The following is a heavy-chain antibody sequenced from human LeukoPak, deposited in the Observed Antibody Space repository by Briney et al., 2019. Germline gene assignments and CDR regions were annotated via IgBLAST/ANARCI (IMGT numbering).Heavy chain of an antibody. Sequence: GGSLRLSCAASGFTFSSYAMSWVRQAPGKGLEWVSAISGSGGSTYYADSVKDRFTISRDNSKNTLYLQMNSLRAEDTAVYYCAKSITMIVVELLYSDYWGQGTLVTVSS. D-gene: IGHD3-22*01. CDR1: GFTFSSYA. V-gene: IGHV3-23*01. J-gene: IGHJ4*02. CDR3: AKSITMIVVELLYSDY. CDR2: ISGSGGST.